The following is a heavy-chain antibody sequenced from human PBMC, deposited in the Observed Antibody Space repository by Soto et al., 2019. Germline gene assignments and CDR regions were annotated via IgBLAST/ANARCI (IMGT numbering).Heavy chain of an antibody. CDR1: GGSFSGYY. J-gene: IGHJ5*02. CDR3: PRHPYAGNSGRLFDP. D-gene: IGHD6-13*01. CDR2: INHSGST. Sequence: TSETLSLTGAVYGGSFSGYYWSWILQPPGKGLEWIGEINHSGSTNYNPSLKSRVTISVDTSKNQFSLKLSSVTAADTAVYYCPRHPYAGNSGRLFDPWGQGTLVTVSS. V-gene: IGHV4-34*01.